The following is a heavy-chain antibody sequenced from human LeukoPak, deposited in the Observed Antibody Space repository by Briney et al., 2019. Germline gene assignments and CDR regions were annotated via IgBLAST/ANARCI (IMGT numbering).Heavy chain of an antibody. CDR1: GFTFSSYG. J-gene: IGHJ4*02. Sequence: GESLRLSCVASGFTFSSYGMSWVRQAPGKGLEWVSYIRSGGDSIYYADSVKGRFTTSRDNAKTSLYLQMSSLRDEDTAVYYCAAFLEMGYWGQGTLVSVSS. CDR3: AAFLEMGY. D-gene: IGHD3-3*02. V-gene: IGHV3-48*02. CDR2: IRSGGDSI.